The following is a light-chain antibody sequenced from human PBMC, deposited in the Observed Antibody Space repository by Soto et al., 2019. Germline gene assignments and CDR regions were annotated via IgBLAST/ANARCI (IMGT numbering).Light chain of an antibody. V-gene: IGLV2-14*01. J-gene: IGLJ1*01. CDR1: SGDIGSYNR. Sequence: QLVLTQPASVSGSPGQSITISCTGTSGDIGSYNRVSWYQQHPGKAPKLIIYEVTDRPSGVSNRFSGSKSGNTASLTISGLQAEEGVEYYCSSYTTINTGACVFGTGPKLPVL. CDR3: SSYTTINTGACV. CDR2: EVT.